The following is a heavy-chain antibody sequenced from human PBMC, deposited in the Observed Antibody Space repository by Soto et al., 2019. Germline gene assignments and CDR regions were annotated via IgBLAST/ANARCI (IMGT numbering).Heavy chain of an antibody. D-gene: IGHD2-15*01. V-gene: IGHV3-23*01. CDR3: AKFPYPRCSGGSCYSGTFYYGMDV. CDR1: GFTFSSYA. CDR2: ISGSGGST. J-gene: IGHJ6*02. Sequence: PGGSLRLSCAASGFTFSSYAMSWVRQAPGKGLEWVSAISGSGGSTYYADSVKGRFTISRDNSKSTLYLQMNSLRAEDTAVYYCAKFPYPRCSGGSCYSGTFYYGMDVWGQGTTVTVSS.